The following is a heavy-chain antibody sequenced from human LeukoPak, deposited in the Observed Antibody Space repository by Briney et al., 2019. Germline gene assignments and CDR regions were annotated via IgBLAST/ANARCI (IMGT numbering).Heavy chain of an antibody. J-gene: IGHJ6*04. CDR1: GFTFSSYA. Sequence: GGSLRLSCAASGFTFSSYAMHWFGQAPGKGLDWVAVISYDGGNKYYSDSVKGRFTISRDDSKNTLYLQMNSLRAEDTAVYYCAELGITMIGGVWGKGTTVTISS. CDR2: ISYDGGNK. CDR3: AELGITMIGGV. V-gene: IGHV3-30*04. D-gene: IGHD3-10*02.